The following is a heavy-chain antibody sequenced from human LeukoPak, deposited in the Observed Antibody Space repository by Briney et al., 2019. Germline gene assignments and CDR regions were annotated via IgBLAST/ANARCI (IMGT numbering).Heavy chain of an antibody. CDR3: ARATPGGLHGYSFDY. Sequence: ASVKVSCKASGCTFTNYDINWVRQATGQGLEWMGWMNPNSGNTGLAQKFQDRVSMTRDTSINTAYMELTSLRSGDTAVYYCARATPGGLHGYSFDYWGQGTVVTVYS. CDR2: MNPNSGNT. D-gene: IGHD5-24*01. V-gene: IGHV1-8*02. CDR1: GCTFTNYD. J-gene: IGHJ4*02.